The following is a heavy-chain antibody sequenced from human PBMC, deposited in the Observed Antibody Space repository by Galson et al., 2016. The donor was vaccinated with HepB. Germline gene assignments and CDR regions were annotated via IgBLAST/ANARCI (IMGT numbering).Heavy chain of an antibody. D-gene: IGHD2-15*01. CDR2: IYPGDSDT. CDR3: ARSGLGYCTDGSCFIDY. J-gene: IGHJ4*02. Sequence: QSGAEVTKSGESLRISCKASGYSFTSYWIGWVRQMPGKGLEWMGMIYPGDSDTRYSPSLQGQVTISVDKSISTAYLQWSSLKASDTAMYYCARSGLGYCTDGSCFIDYWGQGTLVTVSS. V-gene: IGHV5-51*01. CDR1: GYSFTSYW.